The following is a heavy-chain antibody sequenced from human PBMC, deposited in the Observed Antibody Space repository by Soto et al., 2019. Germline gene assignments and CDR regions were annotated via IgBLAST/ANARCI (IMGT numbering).Heavy chain of an antibody. CDR1: GGSFSGYY. J-gene: IGHJ4*02. CDR2: INHSGST. CDR3: ARGDYDSSGYPY. D-gene: IGHD3-22*01. Sequence: SETLSLTCAVYGGSFSGYYWSWIRQPPGKGLEWIGEINHSGSTNYNPSLKSRVTISVDTSKNQFSLKLSSVTAADTAVYYCARGDYDSSGYPYWGQGTLVTVSS. V-gene: IGHV4-34*01.